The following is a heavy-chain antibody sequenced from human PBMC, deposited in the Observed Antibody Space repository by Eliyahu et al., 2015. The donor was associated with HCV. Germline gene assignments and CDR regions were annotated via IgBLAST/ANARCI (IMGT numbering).Heavy chain of an antibody. D-gene: IGHD1-20*01. CDR2: IKSKTDGGTT. Sequence: EVQLVESGGGLVKPGGSLRLSCAASGFXFSNAWMSXVRQAXGKGLGWVGRIKSKTDGGTTDYAAPVKGRFTISRDDSKNTLYLQMNSLKTEDTAVYYCTTDREGYPDNWNDETDFDYWGQGTLVTVSS. CDR1: GFXFSNAW. J-gene: IGHJ4*02. V-gene: IGHV3-15*01. CDR3: TTDREGYPDNWNDETDFDY.